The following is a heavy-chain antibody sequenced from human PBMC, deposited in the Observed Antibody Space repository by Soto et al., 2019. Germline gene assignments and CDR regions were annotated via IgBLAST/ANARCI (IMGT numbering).Heavy chain of an antibody. CDR1: GFIFRTNW. V-gene: IGHV3-7*01. CDR2: IKQDGSEK. Sequence: EVQLVESGGGLVQPGGSLRLSCEGSGFIFRTNWKSWVRQAPGKGLEWVANIKQDGSEKYYVDSVKGRFIISRDNAKNSLYLQMNSLRAEDTAVYYCVRDQGRSSGSKGEAFDIWGQGTMVTVSA. J-gene: IGHJ3*02. CDR3: VRDQGRSSGSKGEAFDI. D-gene: IGHD1-26*01.